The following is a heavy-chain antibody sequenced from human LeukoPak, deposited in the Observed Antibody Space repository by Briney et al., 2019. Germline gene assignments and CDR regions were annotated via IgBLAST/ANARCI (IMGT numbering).Heavy chain of an antibody. D-gene: IGHD3-10*01. J-gene: IGHJ2*01. Sequence: GGSLRLSCAASGFTFSSYAMSWVRQAPGKGLEWVAAISGSGGSTYYADSVKGRFTISRDNSKNTLYLQMNSLRVEDTAVYYCAKGFYGSRYWYFDRWGRGTLVTVSS. CDR3: AKGFYGSRYWYFDR. CDR2: ISGSGGST. V-gene: IGHV3-23*01. CDR1: GFTFSSYA.